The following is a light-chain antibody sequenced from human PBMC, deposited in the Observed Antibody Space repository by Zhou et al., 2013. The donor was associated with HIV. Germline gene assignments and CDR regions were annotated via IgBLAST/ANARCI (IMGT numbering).Light chain of an antibody. CDR1: ESVSIN. Sequence: EIVMTQSPGTLSVSPGDRVTLSCRASESVSINLAWYQQKVGQAPRLLIYGASTRGSGVPARFSGSGSGTEFTLTISSLQSEDFAVYYCQQYDTWPSFGQGTKLQIK. J-gene: IGKJ2*01. V-gene: IGKV3-15*01. CDR2: GAS. CDR3: QQYDTWPS.